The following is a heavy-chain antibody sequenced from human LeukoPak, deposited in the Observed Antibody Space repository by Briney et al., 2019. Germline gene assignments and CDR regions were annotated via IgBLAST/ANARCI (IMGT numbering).Heavy chain of an antibody. CDR3: AKDRCSGYSCYSPNL. V-gene: IGHV3-21*01. Sequence: GGSLRLSCAASGFTFSSYSMNWVRQAPGKGLEWVSSISSTGSYIYYTDSMKGRFTISRDNAKNSLYLQMTSLRAEDTAVYYCAKDRCSGYSCYSPNLWGQGTLVTVSS. J-gene: IGHJ5*02. CDR1: GFTFSSYS. D-gene: IGHD2-15*01. CDR2: ISSTGSYI.